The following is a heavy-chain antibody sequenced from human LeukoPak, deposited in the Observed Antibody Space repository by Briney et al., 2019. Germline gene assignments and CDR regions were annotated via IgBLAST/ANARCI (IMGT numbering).Heavy chain of an antibody. V-gene: IGHV4-4*07. D-gene: IGHD3-16*01. CDR1: GGSISSYY. Sequence: SETLSLTCTVSGGSISSYYWSWIRQPAGKGLEWIGRIYTSGSTNYNPSLKSRVTISVDTSKNQFSLKLSSVTAADTAVYYCAGGSDYYYYYGMDVWGQGTTVTVSS. CDR2: IYTSGST. CDR3: AGGSDYYYYYGMDV. J-gene: IGHJ6*02.